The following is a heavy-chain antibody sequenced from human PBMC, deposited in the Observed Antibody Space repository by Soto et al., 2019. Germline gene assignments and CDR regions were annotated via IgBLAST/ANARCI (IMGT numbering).Heavy chain of an antibody. Sequence: ASVKVSCKASGGTFSSYAISWVRQAPGQGLEWMGGIIPIFGTANYAQKFQGRVTITADESTSTAYMELSSLRSEDTAVYYCASWYVVEMATIRGGGYFDYWGQGTLVTVSS. V-gene: IGHV1-69*13. CDR1: GGTFSSYA. CDR2: IIPIFGTA. D-gene: IGHD5-12*01. J-gene: IGHJ4*02. CDR3: ASWYVVEMATIRGGGYFDY.